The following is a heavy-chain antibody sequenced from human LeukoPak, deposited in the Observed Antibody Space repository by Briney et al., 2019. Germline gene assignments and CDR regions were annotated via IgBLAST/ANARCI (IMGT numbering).Heavy chain of an antibody. CDR1: GFTVSSNY. CDR3: ARDSLSYYDSSGSPRGY. Sequence: QTGGSLRLSCAASGFTVSSNYMSWVRQAPGKGLEWVAVISYDGSNKYYADSVKGRFTISRDNSKNTLYLQMNSLRAEDTAVYYCARDSLSYYDSSGSPRGYWGQGTLVTVSS. D-gene: IGHD3-22*01. J-gene: IGHJ4*02. V-gene: IGHV3-30*14. CDR2: ISYDGSNK.